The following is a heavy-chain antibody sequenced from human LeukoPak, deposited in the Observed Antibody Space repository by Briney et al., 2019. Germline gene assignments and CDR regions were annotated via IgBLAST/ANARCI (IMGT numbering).Heavy chain of an antibody. J-gene: IGHJ6*03. D-gene: IGHD2-2*01. Sequence: SQTLSLTCTVSGGSISSGDYYWSWIRQPPGKRLQWIGYISYSGSTYYNPSLKSRVTISVDTSKNQFSLKLSSVTAADTAVYYCARDRFVVVPAANYYYYYMDVWGKGTTVTVSS. CDR1: GGSISSGDYY. V-gene: IGHV4-30-4*08. CDR2: ISYSGST. CDR3: ARDRFVVVPAANYYYYYMDV.